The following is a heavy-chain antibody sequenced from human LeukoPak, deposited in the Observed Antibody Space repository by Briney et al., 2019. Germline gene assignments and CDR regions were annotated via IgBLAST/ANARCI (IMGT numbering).Heavy chain of an antibody. CDR3: ARQYLSGYDIIDY. Sequence: PGESLKISCKGSGYSFTSYWIAWVRQMPGKGLEWMGIIYPGDSDTRYSPSFQGQVTISADKSISTAYLQWSTLKASDTAMYYCARQYLSGYDIIDYWGQGTLVTVSS. V-gene: IGHV5-51*01. CDR1: GYSFTSYW. J-gene: IGHJ4*02. D-gene: IGHD5-12*01. CDR2: IYPGDSDT.